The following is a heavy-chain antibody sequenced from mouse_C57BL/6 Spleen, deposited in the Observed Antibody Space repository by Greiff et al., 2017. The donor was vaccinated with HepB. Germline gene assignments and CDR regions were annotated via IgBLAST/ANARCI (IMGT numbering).Heavy chain of an antibody. CDR2: INPGSGGT. CDR1: GYAFTNYL. D-gene: IGHD1-1*01. V-gene: IGHV1-54*01. J-gene: IGHJ1*03. Sequence: QVQLQQSGAELVRPGTSVKVSCKASGYAFTNYLIEWVKQRPGQGLEWIGVINPGSGGTNYNEKFKGKATLTADKSSSTAYMQLSSLTSEDSAVYFWARGLRGYFDVWGTGTTVTVSS. CDR3: ARGLRGYFDV.